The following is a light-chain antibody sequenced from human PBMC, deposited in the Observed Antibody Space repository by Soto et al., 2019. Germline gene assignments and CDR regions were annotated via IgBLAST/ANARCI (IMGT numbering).Light chain of an antibody. V-gene: IGKV2-28*01. Sequence: IVMTQSPLSLPVTPVEPASISFRSSQSLLHSNGYTYFDWYLQKPGQSPQLLIYLGSNRASGVPDRFSGSGSGTDFTLKISSVEAEDVGVYYCMQALQTPKTFGQGTRLEIK. CDR1: QSLLHSNGYTY. J-gene: IGKJ5*01. CDR3: MQALQTPKT. CDR2: LGS.